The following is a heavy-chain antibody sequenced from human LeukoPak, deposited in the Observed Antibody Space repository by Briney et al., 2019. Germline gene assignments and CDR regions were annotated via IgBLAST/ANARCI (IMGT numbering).Heavy chain of an antibody. Sequence: PGGSLRLSCAASGFTFSSYWMSWVRQAPGKGLEWVANIKQDGSEKYYVDSVKGRFTISRDNAKNSLYLQMNSLRAEDTAVYYCGGVLAAAGISEDYWGQGTLVTVSS. J-gene: IGHJ4*02. CDR2: IKQDGSEK. D-gene: IGHD6-13*01. CDR3: GGVLAAAGISEDY. CDR1: GFTFSSYW. V-gene: IGHV3-7*01.